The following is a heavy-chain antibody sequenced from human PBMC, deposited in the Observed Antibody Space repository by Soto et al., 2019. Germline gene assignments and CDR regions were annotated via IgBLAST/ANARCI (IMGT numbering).Heavy chain of an antibody. D-gene: IGHD1-1*01. J-gene: IGHJ5*02. V-gene: IGHV4-59*01. CDR1: GDSISSYY. Sequence: SETLSLTCTVSGDSISSYYWSWIRQPPGKGLEWIGYVYYSGRNDYSPSLESRVAMSVDMSKYQVSLNLSSVTAADTAVYYCARTLKPTRNTDTNWFDPWGQGTLVTVSS. CDR2: VYYSGRN. CDR3: ARTLKPTRNTDTNWFDP.